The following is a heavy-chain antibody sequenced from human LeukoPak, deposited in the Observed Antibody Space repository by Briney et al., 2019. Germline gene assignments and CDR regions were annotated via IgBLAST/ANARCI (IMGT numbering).Heavy chain of an antibody. CDR3: ARGLPGGGILDY. CDR2: INHSGNT. J-gene: IGHJ4*02. D-gene: IGHD3-16*01. CDR1: GGPFSCYY. V-gene: IGHV4-34*01. Sequence: SETLSLTCAVYGGPFSCYYWNWIRHPPGKGLEWIGEINHSGNTNYNPSLESRVIISVDTSKNQISLKMSSVTAADTAVFFCARGLPGGGILDYWGQGNLVTVSS.